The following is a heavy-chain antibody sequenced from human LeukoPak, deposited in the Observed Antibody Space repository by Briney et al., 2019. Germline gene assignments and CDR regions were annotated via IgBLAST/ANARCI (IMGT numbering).Heavy chain of an antibody. CDR2: ISGSGGST. Sequence: GGSLRLSCAASGFAFNTYSMNWVRQAPGKGLERDSAISGSGGSTYYADSVKGRFTISRDNSKNTLYLQMNSLRAEDTAVYYCAKNVDDFGPPPYYYGMDVWGQGTTVTVSS. CDR1: GFAFNTYS. V-gene: IGHV3-23*01. J-gene: IGHJ6*02. D-gene: IGHD3-3*01. CDR3: AKNVDDFGPPPYYYGMDV.